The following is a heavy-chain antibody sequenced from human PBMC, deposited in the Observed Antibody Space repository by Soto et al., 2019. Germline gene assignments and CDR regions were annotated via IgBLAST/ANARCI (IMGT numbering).Heavy chain of an antibody. CDR3: SHRYISPHLYYYYAFDV. J-gene: IGHJ6*02. Sequence: QVQLVQSGAEVKKPGSSVKVSCKASGGTFSSYAISWVRQAPGQGLEWMGGIIPIFGTANYAQKFQGRVTITTDASTITVYMELSSLRSEDTAVYYRSHRYISPHLYYYYAFDVWGQGTTVTVSS. CDR1: GGTFSSYA. V-gene: IGHV1-69*05. D-gene: IGHD6-13*01. CDR2: IIPIFGTA.